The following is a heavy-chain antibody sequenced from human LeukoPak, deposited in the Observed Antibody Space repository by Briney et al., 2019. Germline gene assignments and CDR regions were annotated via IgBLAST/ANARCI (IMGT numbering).Heavy chain of an antibody. J-gene: IGHJ4*02. CDR3: ATSGSYTSQDY. D-gene: IGHD1-26*01. V-gene: IGHV1-8*01. CDR1: GYTFTSYD. CDR2: MNPNSGNT. Sequence: ASVKVSCKASGYTFTSYDINWVRQAPGQGLEWMGWMNPNSGNTGYAQKFQGRVTMTRNTSISTAYMELSRRRSEDMAVYYCATSGSYTSQDYWAQGTLVTVSS.